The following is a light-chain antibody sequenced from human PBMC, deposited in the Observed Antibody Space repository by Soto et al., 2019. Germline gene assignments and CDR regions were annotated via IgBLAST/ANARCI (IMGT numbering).Light chain of an antibody. CDR3: AAWDDTVRSYV. V-gene: IGLV1-47*01. CDR2: RND. CDR1: ISNIGNNY. Sequence: QSVLTQPPSVSGTPGQRVTISCSGSISNIGNNYVYWFQQLPGTAPKVLSNRNDQRPSGVPDRFSGSKSGTSASLAISGLRSEDESEYYCAAWDDTVRSYVFGTGTKVTVL. J-gene: IGLJ1*01.